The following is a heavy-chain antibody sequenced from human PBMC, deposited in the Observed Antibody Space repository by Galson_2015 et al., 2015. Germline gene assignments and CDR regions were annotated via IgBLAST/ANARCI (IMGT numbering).Heavy chain of an antibody. Sequence: QSGAEVTKPGESLKISRTGSGSSFSSYWIGWVRQMPGKGLEGTGVIYPGDSDTRYSPSFQGQVTISVDKSINTAYLQWSSLKASDSAMYYCARRPNDYPDYWGQGTLVTVSS. D-gene: IGHD4-11*01. CDR1: GSSFSSYW. J-gene: IGHJ4*02. CDR2: IYPGDSDT. CDR3: ARRPNDYPDY. V-gene: IGHV5-51*01.